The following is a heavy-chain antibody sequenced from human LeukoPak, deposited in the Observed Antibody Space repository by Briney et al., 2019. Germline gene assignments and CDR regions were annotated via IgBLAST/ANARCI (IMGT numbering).Heavy chain of an antibody. CDR2: IYYGGST. D-gene: IGHD5-24*01. J-gene: IGHJ4*02. CDR3: ANGRDGYNDPTVDY. CDR1: GGSISSSSYY. Sequence: SETLSLTCTVSGGSISSSSYYWGWIRQPPGKGLEWIGSIYYGGSTYYNPSLKSRVTISVDTSKNQFSLKLSSVTAADTAVYYCANGRDGYNDPTVDYWGQGTLVTVSS. V-gene: IGHV4-39*01.